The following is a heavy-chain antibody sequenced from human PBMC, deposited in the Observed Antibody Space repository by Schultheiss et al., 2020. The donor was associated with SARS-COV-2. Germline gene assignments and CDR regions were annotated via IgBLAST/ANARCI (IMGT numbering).Heavy chain of an antibody. J-gene: IGHJ4*02. CDR1: GGSFSGYY. D-gene: IGHD6-6*01. CDR2: INHSGST. Sequence: SETLSLTCAVYGGSFSGYYWSWIRQPPGKGLEWIGEINHSGSTNYNPSLKSRVTISVDTSKNQFSLNLSSVTAADTAVYYCARYSSSSWAVDYWGQGTLVTVSS. CDR3: ARYSSSSWAVDY. V-gene: IGHV4-34*01.